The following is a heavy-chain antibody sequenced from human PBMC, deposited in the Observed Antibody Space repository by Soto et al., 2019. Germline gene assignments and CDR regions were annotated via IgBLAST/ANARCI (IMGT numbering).Heavy chain of an antibody. J-gene: IGHJ6*03. V-gene: IGHV1-18*01. CDR2: ISGYNGKT. CDR3: AKAHSNYAGIFSYDYMDV. D-gene: IGHD4-4*01. CDR1: GYTFRRYG. Sequence: QVQLVQSGTEVKKPGASVKVSCKASGYTFRRYGISWVRQAPGQGLEWMGWISGYNGKTHYTQKFQGKVTMTTDTSTSTAYRELRNLRSDDTAVYYCAKAHSNYAGIFSYDYMDVWGTGTMVTVSS.